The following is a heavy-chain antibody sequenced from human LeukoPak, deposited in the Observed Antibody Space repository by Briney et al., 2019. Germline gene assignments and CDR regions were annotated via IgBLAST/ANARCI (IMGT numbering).Heavy chain of an antibody. Sequence: ASGKVSCMVSGYSPTALSMHWVRQAPGKGLEWRGGFDAVDVETIYAQKLQGRVSITADTSTDTAYMELSSLRSEDTAVYYCATDRNYWGQGNLVPVSS. CDR2: FDAVDVET. V-gene: IGHV1-24*01. CDR3: ATDRNY. CDR1: GYSPTALS. J-gene: IGHJ4*02.